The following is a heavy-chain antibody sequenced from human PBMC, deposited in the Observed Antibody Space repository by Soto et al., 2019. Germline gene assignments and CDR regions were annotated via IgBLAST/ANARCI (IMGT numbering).Heavy chain of an antibody. D-gene: IGHD6-25*01. Sequence: ASVKVSCKASGGTFSSYAISWVRQAPGQGLEWMGGIIPIFGTANYAQKFQGRVTITADESTSTAYMELSSLRSEDTAVYYCASSVKGVTATIADYWGQGTLVTVSS. J-gene: IGHJ4*02. V-gene: IGHV1-69*13. CDR3: ASSVKGVTATIADY. CDR1: GGTFSSYA. CDR2: IIPIFGTA.